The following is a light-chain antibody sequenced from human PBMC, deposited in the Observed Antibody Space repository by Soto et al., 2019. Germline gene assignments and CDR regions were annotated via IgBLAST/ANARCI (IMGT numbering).Light chain of an antibody. J-gene: IGKJ4*01. CDR3: QQYYSTPLT. V-gene: IGKV4-1*01. CDR1: QSVVYSSNNKNY. CDR2: WAS. Sequence: DIVMTQSPDSLAVSLGERATINCKSSQSVVYSSNNKNYLAWYQQKPAQPPKLLIYWASTRESGVPDRFSGSGSGTDFTLTISSLQAEDGAVYYCQQYYSTPLTFAGGTKVEIK.